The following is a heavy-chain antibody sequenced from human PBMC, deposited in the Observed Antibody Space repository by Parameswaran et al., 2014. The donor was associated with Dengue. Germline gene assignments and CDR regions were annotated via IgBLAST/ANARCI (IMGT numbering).Heavy chain of an antibody. D-gene: IGHD1-26*01. J-gene: IGHJ4*02. CDR3: ARVNSGSTRGGFAG. CDR2: INPNSGGT. V-gene: IGHV1-2*02. Sequence: WVRQAPGQGLEWMGWINPNSGGTNYAQKFQGRVTMTRDTSISTAYMELSRLRSDDTAVYYCARVNSGSTRGGFAGWGQGTLVTVSS.